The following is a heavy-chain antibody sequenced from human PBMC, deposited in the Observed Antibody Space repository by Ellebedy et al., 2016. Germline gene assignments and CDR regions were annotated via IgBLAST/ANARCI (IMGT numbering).Heavy chain of an antibody. CDR1: GFTFSSNG. D-gene: IGHD2-8*01. CDR2: IWYDGSKK. V-gene: IGHV3-33*01. Sequence: GGSLRLXCAASGFTFSSNGMHWVRQAPGKGLEWVAVIWYDGSKKYYADSVKGRFTISRDNLQNKLYLQMNSLRVEDTAVYYCARESHGYYYYMDVWGQGTTVTVSS. J-gene: IGHJ6*03. CDR3: ARESHGYYYYMDV.